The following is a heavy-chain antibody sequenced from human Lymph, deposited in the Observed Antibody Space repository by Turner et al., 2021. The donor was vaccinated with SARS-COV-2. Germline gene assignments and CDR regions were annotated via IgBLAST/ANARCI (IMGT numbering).Heavy chain of an antibody. D-gene: IGHD3-10*01. CDR3: ARDSSGSGTLDY. V-gene: IGHV3-30-3*01. CDR1: GFTFNNYP. J-gene: IGHJ4*02. CDR2: ISYDGSNK. Sequence: QVQLVGSGGGVVQPGRSRRLSCAASGFTFNNYPMHWVRQAPGKVLEWVAVISYDGSNKYYADSVKGRFTISRDNSKNTLYLQMNSLRAEDTAVYYCARDSSGSGTLDYWGQGTLVTVSS.